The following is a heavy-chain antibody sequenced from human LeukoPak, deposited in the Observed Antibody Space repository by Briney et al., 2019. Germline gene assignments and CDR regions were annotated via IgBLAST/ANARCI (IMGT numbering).Heavy chain of an antibody. Sequence: PGGSLRLSCAASGFTFSSYELNWVRQAPGKGLEWVSYISSSGSTIYYADSVKGGFTISRDNAKNSLYLQMNSPRAEDTAVYYCAREDYDFWSGYNWFDPWGQGTLVTVSS. V-gene: IGHV3-48*03. J-gene: IGHJ5*02. CDR3: AREDYDFWSGYNWFDP. D-gene: IGHD3-3*01. CDR2: ISSSGSTI. CDR1: GFTFSSYE.